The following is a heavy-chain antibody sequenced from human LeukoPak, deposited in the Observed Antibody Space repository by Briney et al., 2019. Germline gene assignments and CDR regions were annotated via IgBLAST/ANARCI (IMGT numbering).Heavy chain of an antibody. J-gene: IGHJ4*02. Sequence: NPSETLSLTCTVSGGSISSGSYYWGWIRQPPGKGLEWIGTIYYSGSTSYNPSLKSRVTISVDPSKSQFSLRLSSVTAADTAVYYCARVSVITQYNGSPDYFASWGQGTLLTVSS. CDR2: IYYSGST. V-gene: IGHV4-39*01. CDR3: ARVSVITQYNGSPDYFAS. CDR1: GGSISSGSYY. D-gene: IGHD1-26*01.